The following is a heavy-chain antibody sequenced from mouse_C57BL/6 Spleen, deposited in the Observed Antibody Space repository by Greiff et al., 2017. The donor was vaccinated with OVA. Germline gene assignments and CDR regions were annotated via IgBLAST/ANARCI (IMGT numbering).Heavy chain of an antibody. CDR3: ARGDYYGSREGYVDY. V-gene: IGHV1-64*01. CDR2: IHPNSGST. CDR1: GYTFTSYW. J-gene: IGHJ2*01. Sequence: VQLQQPGAELVKPGASVTLSCKASGYTFTSYWMHWVKQRPGQGLEWIGMIHPNSGSTNYNEKFKSKATLTVDKSSSTAYMQLSSLTSEDSAVYYCARGDYYGSREGYVDYWGQGTTLTVSS. D-gene: IGHD1-1*01.